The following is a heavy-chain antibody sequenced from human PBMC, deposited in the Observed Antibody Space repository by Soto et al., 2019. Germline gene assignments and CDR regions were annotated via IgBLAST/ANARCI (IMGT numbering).Heavy chain of an antibody. CDR2: ISYDGSNK. CDR1: GFTFSSYA. D-gene: IGHD6-6*01. CDR3: ARLKGSSSSFDY. Sequence: GGSLRLSCAASGFTFSSYAMHWVRQAPGKGLEWVAVISYDGSNKYYADSVKGRFTISRDNSKNTLYLQMNSLRAEDTAVYYCARLKGSSSSFDYWGQGTLVTVSS. V-gene: IGHV3-30-3*01. J-gene: IGHJ4*02.